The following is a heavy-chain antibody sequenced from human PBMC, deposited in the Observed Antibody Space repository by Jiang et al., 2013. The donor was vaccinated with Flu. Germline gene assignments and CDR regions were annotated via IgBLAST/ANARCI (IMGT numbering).Heavy chain of an antibody. J-gene: IGHJ3*02. Sequence: GLVKPSQTLSLTCTVSGGSISSGDYYWSWIRQPPGKGLEWIGYIYYSGSTYYNPSLKSRVTISVDTSKNQFSLKLSSVTAADTAVYYCARGYYYDSSGYWAFDIWGPRGQVVTVSS. CDR1: GGSISSGDYY. CDR2: IYYSGST. CDR3: ARGYYYDSSGYWAFDI. V-gene: IGHV4-30-4*08. D-gene: IGHD3-22*01.